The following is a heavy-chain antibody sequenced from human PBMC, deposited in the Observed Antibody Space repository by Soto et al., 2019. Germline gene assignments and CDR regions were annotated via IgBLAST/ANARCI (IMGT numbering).Heavy chain of an antibody. D-gene: IGHD6-13*01. CDR3: ARVGYSSNWPLLSTWFYP. CDR1: GFTVNTNY. Sequence: PGGSLRLSCAASGFTVNTNYMTWVRQAPGKGLEWVSVIYSDGSTYYADSVKGRFTISRHNSKNTLYLQMNSLRAEDTAVYYCARVGYSSNWPLLSTWFYPLGQGTLVTVSS. V-gene: IGHV3-53*04. J-gene: IGHJ5*02. CDR2: IYSDGST.